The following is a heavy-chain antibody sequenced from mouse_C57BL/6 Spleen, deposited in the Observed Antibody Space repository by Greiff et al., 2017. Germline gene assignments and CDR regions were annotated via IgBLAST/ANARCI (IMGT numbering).Heavy chain of an antibody. CDR1: GYTFTSYW. J-gene: IGHJ2*01. V-gene: IGHV1-55*01. CDR2: IYPGSGST. CDR3: AREWKTAQALYYFDY. D-gene: IGHD3-2*02. Sequence: QVQLQQPGAELVKPGASVKMSCKASGYTFTSYWITWVKQRPGQGLEWIGDIYPGSGSTNYNEKFKSKATLTVDTSSSTAYMQLSSLTSEDSAVYYCAREWKTAQALYYFDYWGQGTTLTVSS.